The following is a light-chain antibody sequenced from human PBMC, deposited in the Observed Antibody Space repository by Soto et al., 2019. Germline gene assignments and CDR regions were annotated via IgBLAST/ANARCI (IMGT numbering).Light chain of an antibody. CDR3: HQYYSYLFT. CDR1: QGLSRY. V-gene: IGKV1-8*01. J-gene: IGKJ3*01. CDR2: PAS. Sequence: AIRMTQSPSSFSASTGDRVTITCRASQGLSRYLAWYQQKPGKAPKLLIYPASTFQSGGPSRFSGSRSWTGFTLTISCLQSEDFATYYCHQYYSYLFTFGPGTKVDIK.